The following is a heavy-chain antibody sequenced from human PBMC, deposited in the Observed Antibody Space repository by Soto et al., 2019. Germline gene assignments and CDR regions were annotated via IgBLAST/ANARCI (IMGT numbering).Heavy chain of an antibody. D-gene: IGHD4-17*01. CDR2: INSDGSIT. V-gene: IGHV3-74*01. Sequence: EVQPVESGGGLVQPGGSLRLSCTASGFTFSPYWMHWVRQAPGKGLVWVSRINSDGSITSYADSVKGRFTISRDNAKNTLYLQMNSLRAEDTAVYYCAKLNGMTTVTNWFDPWGQGTLVTVSS. J-gene: IGHJ5*02. CDR1: GFTFSPYW. CDR3: AKLNGMTTVTNWFDP.